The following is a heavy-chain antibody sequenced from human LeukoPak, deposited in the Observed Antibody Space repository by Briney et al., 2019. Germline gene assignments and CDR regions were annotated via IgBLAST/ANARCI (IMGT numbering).Heavy chain of an antibody. CDR3: AKCDNYYDSSGQGGVDY. D-gene: IGHD3-22*01. V-gene: IGHV3-23*01. CDR1: GFKFSGFA. J-gene: IGHJ4*02. Sequence: GGSLRLSCAASGFKFSGFAMNWVRQAPGKGLEWVSSISGSASSIYYADSVKGRFTVSRDSSKNTLFLQMNSLTAEDTAIYYCAKCDNYYDSSGQGGVDYWGQGTLVTVSS. CDR2: ISGSASSI.